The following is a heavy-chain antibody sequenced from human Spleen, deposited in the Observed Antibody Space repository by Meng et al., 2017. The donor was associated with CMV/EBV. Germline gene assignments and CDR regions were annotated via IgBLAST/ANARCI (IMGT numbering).Heavy chain of an antibody. CDR3: ARGHTNSGSFVGYYAMDV. Sequence: SETLSLTCTVSGGSISSYYWSWIRQPPGKGLEWIGYIYYSGSTNYNPSLKGRVTMSVATSEDQVSLRLNSVTAADTAVYYCARGHTNSGSFVGYYAMDVWGQGATVTVSS. D-gene: IGHD1-26*01. V-gene: IGHV4-59*01. CDR2: IYYSGST. CDR1: GGSISSYY. J-gene: IGHJ6*02.